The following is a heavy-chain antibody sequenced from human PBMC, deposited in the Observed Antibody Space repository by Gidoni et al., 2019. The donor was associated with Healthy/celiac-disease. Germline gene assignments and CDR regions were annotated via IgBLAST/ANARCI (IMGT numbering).Heavy chain of an antibody. CDR2: INHSGST. CDR3: ARFSNVLRYFDWPRALPYYYGMDV. V-gene: IGHV4-34*01. J-gene: IGHJ6*02. D-gene: IGHD3-9*01. Sequence: INHSGSTNYNPSLKSRVTISVDTSKNQFSLKLSSVTAADTAVYYCARFSNVLRYFDWPRALPYYYGMDVWGQGTTVTVSS.